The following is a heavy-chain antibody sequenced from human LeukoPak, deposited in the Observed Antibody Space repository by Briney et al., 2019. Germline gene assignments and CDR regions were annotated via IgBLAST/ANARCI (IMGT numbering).Heavy chain of an antibody. CDR1: GFTFSGAW. CDR2: IREDGTEK. CDR3: ARHVGISF. D-gene: IGHD7-27*01. Sequence: PGGSLRLSCTASGFTFSGAWMTWVRQAPGKGLEWVANIREDGTEKNCVDSVKGRFTISRDNAKNSLFLQMSNLRDDDTAIYYCARHVGISFWGQGTLVAVPS. V-gene: IGHV3-7*01. J-gene: IGHJ4*02.